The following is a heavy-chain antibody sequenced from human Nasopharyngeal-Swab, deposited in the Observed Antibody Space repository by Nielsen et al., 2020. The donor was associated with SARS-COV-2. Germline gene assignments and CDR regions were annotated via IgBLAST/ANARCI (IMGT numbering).Heavy chain of an antibody. V-gene: IGHV3-21*01. Sequence: GESLKISCATSGFNFNMYSMYWVRQAPGKGLEWVSSISSSSNYIYYGDSVKGRFTISRDNTQKSLYLEMNSLRVEGTAVYYCARLGTESYHYYSLDVWGQGTTVTVSS. D-gene: IGHD1-1*01. CDR1: GFNFNMYS. J-gene: IGHJ6*02. CDR2: ISSSSNYI. CDR3: ARLGTESYHYYSLDV.